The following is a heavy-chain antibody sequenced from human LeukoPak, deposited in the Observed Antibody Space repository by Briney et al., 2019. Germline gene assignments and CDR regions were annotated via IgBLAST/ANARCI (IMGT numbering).Heavy chain of an antibody. CDR3: ARRLGYCSSTSCLYYFDY. CDR2: MNPNSGNT. D-gene: IGHD2-2*01. Sequence: ASVKVSCKASGYTFTSYDSNWVRQATGQGLEWMGWMNPNSGNTGYAQKFQGRVTMTRNTSISTAYMELSSLRSEDTAVYYCARRLGYCSSTSCLYYFDYWGQGTLVTVSS. CDR1: GYTFTSYD. V-gene: IGHV1-8*01. J-gene: IGHJ4*02.